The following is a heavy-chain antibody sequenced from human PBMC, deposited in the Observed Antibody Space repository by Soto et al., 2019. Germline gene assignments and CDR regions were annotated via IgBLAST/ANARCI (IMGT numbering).Heavy chain of an antibody. CDR3: ANPAITMIVPPPQFDY. D-gene: IGHD3-22*01. Sequence: GGSLRLSCAASGFTFSSYAMSWVRQAPGKGLEWVSAISGSGGSTYYGDSVNGRFTISRDNSKHTLYLQMTSLRAEDTAVYYCANPAITMIVPPPQFDYWGQGTLVTVSS. J-gene: IGHJ4*02. CDR1: GFTFSSYA. V-gene: IGHV3-23*01. CDR2: ISGSGGST.